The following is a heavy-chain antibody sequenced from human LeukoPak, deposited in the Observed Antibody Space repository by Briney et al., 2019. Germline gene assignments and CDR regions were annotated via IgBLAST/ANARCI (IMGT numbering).Heavy chain of an antibody. CDR2: TNGDGSDT. CDR1: GFTFSAFW. V-gene: IGHV3-74*01. D-gene: IGHD1-14*01. Sequence: GGSLRLSCAASGFTFSAFWMHWVRQAPGKGLVWISRTNGDGSDTTYADSVKGRFTISRDNAKNRLYLQMNSLRAEDTAVYFCARTYTGAWFDYWGQGALVTVSS. J-gene: IGHJ4*02. CDR3: ARTYTGAWFDY.